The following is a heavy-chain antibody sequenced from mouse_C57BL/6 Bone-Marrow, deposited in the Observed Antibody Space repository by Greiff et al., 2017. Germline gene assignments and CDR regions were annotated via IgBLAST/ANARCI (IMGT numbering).Heavy chain of an antibody. CDR1: GFTFSSYA. Sequence: EVKVVESGEGLVKPGGSLKLSCAASGFTFSSYAMSWVRQTPEKRLEWVAYISSGGDYIYYADTVKGRYTISRDNARNTLYLQMSSLKSEDTAMYYCTTYGNYGDYWGQGTTLTVSS. J-gene: IGHJ2*01. D-gene: IGHD2-1*01. CDR2: ISSGGDYI. CDR3: TTYGNYGDY. V-gene: IGHV5-9-1*02.